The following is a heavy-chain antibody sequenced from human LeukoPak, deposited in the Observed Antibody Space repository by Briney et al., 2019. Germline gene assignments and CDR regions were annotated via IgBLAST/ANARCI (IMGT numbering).Heavy chain of an antibody. CDR1: GFTFTSYS. CDR3: VRENRGSLDY. V-gene: IGHV3-21*01. Sequence: GGSLRLSCAASGFTFTSYSMNWVRQAPGKGLEWVSCISSSSSYIYYADSVKGRVTTSRDNAKNSLYLQMNSLRVEDTAVYYCVRENRGSLDYWGQGTLVTVSS. J-gene: IGHJ4*02. D-gene: IGHD1-26*01. CDR2: ISSSSSYI.